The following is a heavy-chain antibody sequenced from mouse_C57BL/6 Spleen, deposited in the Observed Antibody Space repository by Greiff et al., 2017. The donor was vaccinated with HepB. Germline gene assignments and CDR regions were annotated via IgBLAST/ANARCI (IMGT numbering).Heavy chain of an antibody. V-gene: IGHV1-50*01. CDR2: IDPSDSYT. J-gene: IGHJ1*03. Sequence: QVQLQQPGAELVKPGASVKLSCKASGYTFTSYWMQWVKQRPGQGLEWIGEIDPSDSYTNYNQKFKGKATLTVDTSSSTAYMQLSSLTSEDYAVYYCARGGSSYWYFDVWGTGTTVTVSS. D-gene: IGHD1-1*01. CDR1: GYTFTSYW. CDR3: ARGGSSYWYFDV.